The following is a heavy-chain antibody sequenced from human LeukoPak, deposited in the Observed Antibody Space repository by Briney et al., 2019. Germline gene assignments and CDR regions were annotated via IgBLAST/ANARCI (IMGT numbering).Heavy chain of an antibody. CDR2: IYYSGST. CDR3: ARGSGQWGFDS. J-gene: IGHJ4*02. Sequence: PSETLSLTCTVSGGSISSHYWSWSRQPPGKTLEWIGYIYYSGSTNYNPSLRSRVTISVDSSKNQFSLKLSSVNAADTAVYYCARGSGQWGFDSWGQGTLVTVSS. D-gene: IGHD3-10*01. CDR1: GGSISSHY. V-gene: IGHV4-59*11.